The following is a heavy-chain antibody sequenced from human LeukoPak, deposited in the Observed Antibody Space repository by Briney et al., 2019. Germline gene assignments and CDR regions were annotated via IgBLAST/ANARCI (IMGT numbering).Heavy chain of an antibody. Sequence: PGGSLRLSCAASGFTFSSYWMAWVRQAPGKELEWVANIKQDASVKQYVDSVKGRFTISRDNADNSVYLQMNSLRIEDTAVYYCARDVVGALDYWGQGTLVTVSS. J-gene: IGHJ4*02. V-gene: IGHV3-7*01. D-gene: IGHD2-15*01. CDR1: GFTFSSYW. CDR2: IKQDASVK. CDR3: ARDVVGALDY.